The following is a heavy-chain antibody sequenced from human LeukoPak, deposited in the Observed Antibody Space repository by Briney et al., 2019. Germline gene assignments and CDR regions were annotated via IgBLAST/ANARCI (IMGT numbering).Heavy chain of an antibody. CDR1: GYTVSIYF. V-gene: IGHV3-53*01. CDR3: GRATPYYYDSRGYHYERGNYYYGMDV. Sequence: GSLRLSCAVSGYTVSIYFLTWVRQAPGEGLGWVSAIFDGGTTYYADFVIGRFTISRDISSNTLYLQMSSLRAEDTARYYCGRATPYYYDSRGYHYERGNYYYGMDVWGQGTTVTVSS. D-gene: IGHD3-22*01. CDR2: IFDGGTT. J-gene: IGHJ6*02.